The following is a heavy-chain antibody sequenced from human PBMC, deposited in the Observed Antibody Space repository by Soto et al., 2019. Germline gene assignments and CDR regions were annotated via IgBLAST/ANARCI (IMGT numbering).Heavy chain of an antibody. J-gene: IGHJ6*02. V-gene: IGHV1-69*13. Sequence: ASVKVSCKASGGTFSSYAISWVRQAPGQGLEWMGGIIPIFGTANYAQKFQGRVTITADESTSTAYMELSSLRSEDTAVYYCARDQRMGYYYGMDVWGQGTTVTVSS. D-gene: IGHD2-8*01. CDR3: ARDQRMGYYYGMDV. CDR1: GGTFSSYA. CDR2: IIPIFGTA.